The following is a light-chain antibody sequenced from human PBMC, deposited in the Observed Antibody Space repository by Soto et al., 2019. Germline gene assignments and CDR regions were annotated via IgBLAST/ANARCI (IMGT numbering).Light chain of an antibody. V-gene: IGLV2-14*01. CDR1: SSDVGGYNY. CDR3: SSFILSSNSLV. Sequence: QSALTQPASVSGSPGQSIAISCTGTSSDVGGYNYVSWYQQHPGKAPKLIIYEVSNRPSGISNCFSGSKSGNTASLTISGLQAEDEADYYCSSFILSSNSLVFGGGTKLTVL. CDR2: EVS. J-gene: IGLJ3*02.